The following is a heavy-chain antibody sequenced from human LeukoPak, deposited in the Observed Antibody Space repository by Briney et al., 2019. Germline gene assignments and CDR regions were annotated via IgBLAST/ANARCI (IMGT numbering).Heavy chain of an antibody. D-gene: IGHD2-21*01. Sequence: GASVKVSCKASRYTFTSYAMHWVRQAPGQRLEWMGWINAGNGNTKYSQKFQGRVTITRDTSASTAYMELSSLRSEDTAVYYCARDRAYCGGDCYSGTFDYWGQGTLVTVSS. V-gene: IGHV1-3*01. CDR1: RYTFTSYA. CDR2: INAGNGNT. J-gene: IGHJ4*02. CDR3: ARDRAYCGGDCYSGTFDY.